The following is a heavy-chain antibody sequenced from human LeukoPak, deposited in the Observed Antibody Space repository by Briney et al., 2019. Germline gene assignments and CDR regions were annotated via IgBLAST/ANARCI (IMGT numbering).Heavy chain of an antibody. V-gene: IGHV1-18*01. D-gene: IGHD2-2*01. CDR2: ISAYNGNT. CDR1: GHTFTSYG. Sequence: ASVKVSCKASGHTFTSYGISWVRQAPGQGLEWMGWISAYNGNTNYAQKLQGRVTMTTDTSTSTAYMELRSLRSDDTAVYYCARAGYCSSTSCYGGYYMDVWGKGTTVTVSS. J-gene: IGHJ6*03. CDR3: ARAGYCSSTSCYGGYYMDV.